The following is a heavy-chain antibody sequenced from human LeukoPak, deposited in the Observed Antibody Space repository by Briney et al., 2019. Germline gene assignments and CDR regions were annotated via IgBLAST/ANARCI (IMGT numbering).Heavy chain of an antibody. J-gene: IGHJ4*02. CDR1: GFTLSSYA. Sequence: GGSLRLSCAASGFTLSSYAMSWVRQAPGKGLEWASAISGSGGSTYYADSVKGRFTISRDNSKNTLYLQMNSLRAEDTAVYYCAARDYYDSSGYLDYWGQGTLVTVSS. V-gene: IGHV3-23*01. CDR2: ISGSGGST. CDR3: AARDYYDSSGYLDY. D-gene: IGHD3-22*01.